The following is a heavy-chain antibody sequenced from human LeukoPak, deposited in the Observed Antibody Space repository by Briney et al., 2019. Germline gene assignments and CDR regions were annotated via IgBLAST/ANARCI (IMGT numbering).Heavy chain of an antibody. CDR2: ISDSGGST. CDR1: GFTFSSYA. V-gene: IGHV3-23*01. J-gene: IGHJ3*02. CDR3: SKPQRASFDAFDI. Sequence: GGSLRLSCAASGFTFSSYAMSWVRQALGKGLEWVSAISDSGGSTYYADSVKGRFTISRDNSKNTLYLQMNSLRAEDTAVYYCSKPQRASFDAFDIWGQGTMVTVSS. D-gene: IGHD2-2*01.